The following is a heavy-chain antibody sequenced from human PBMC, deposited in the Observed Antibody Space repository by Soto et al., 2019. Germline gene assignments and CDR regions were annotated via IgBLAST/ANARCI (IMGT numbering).Heavy chain of an antibody. Sequence: GGSLRLSCAPPGLTFSSYAINWVRQAPGQGLQWVSSISGSVGSADYTDSVKGRFTISRDNSKTTLYLQMNSLRAEDTALHYCAKDIFFKGPLDSFDYWGQGTLLTDSS. D-gene: IGHD3-9*01. CDR3: AKDIFFKGPLDSFDY. V-gene: IGHV3-23*01. CDR2: ISGSVGSA. J-gene: IGHJ4*02. CDR1: GLTFSSYA.